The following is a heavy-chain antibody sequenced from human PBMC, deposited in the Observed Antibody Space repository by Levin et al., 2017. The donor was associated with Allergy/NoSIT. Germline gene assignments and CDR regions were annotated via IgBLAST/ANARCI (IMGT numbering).Heavy chain of an antibody. J-gene: IGHJ4*02. D-gene: IGHD3-22*01. CDR1: GGSISSSSYY. Sequence: SQTLSLTCTVSGGSISSSSYYWGWIRQPPGKGLEWIGSIYYSGSTYYNPSLKSRVTISVDTSKNQFSLKLSSVTAADTAVYYCAREPEYYYDSSGYYLSRGAFDYWGQGTLVTVSS. CDR3: AREPEYYYDSSGYYLSRGAFDY. CDR2: IYYSGST. V-gene: IGHV4-39*07.